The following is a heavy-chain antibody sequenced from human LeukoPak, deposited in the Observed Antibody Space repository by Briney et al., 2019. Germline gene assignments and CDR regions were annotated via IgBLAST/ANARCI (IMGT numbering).Heavy chain of an antibody. CDR3: AKVPADGYNENNI. CDR1: GFTFSSYA. J-gene: IGHJ3*02. Sequence: GGSLRLSCAASGFTFSSYAMSWVRQAPGKGLEWVSVISGSGGSTYYADSVKGRFTISRDNSKNTLYLQMNSLRAEDTAVYYCAKVPADGYNENNIWGQGTMVTVSS. D-gene: IGHD5-24*01. CDR2: ISGSGGST. V-gene: IGHV3-23*01.